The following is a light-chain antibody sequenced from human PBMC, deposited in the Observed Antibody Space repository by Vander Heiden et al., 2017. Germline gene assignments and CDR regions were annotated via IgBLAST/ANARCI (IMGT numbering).Light chain of an antibody. CDR1: TSNNGNYY. CDR2: EDN. J-gene: IGLJ3*02. CDR3: ATWDSGLSVLV. Sequence: SVLTQPPSVSAAPGQQVTISCSGSTSNNGNYYISWYQQFPGRVPRLLIYEDNVPNSGIPDRFSGSRSGTSATLDIIGLQTGDEASYYCATWDSGLSVLVFGGGTKLTVL. V-gene: IGLV1-51*02.